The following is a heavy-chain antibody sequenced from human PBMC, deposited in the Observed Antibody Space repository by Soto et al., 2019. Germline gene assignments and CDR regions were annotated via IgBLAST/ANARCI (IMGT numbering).Heavy chain of an antibody. Sequence: ASVKVSCKASGYTFTSYYMHWVRQAPGQGLEWMGIINPSGGSTSYAQKFQGRVTMTRDTSTSTVYMELSSLRSEDTAVYYCARDKSGGTVTTEVYYFDYWGQGTLVTVSS. CDR1: GYTFTSYY. J-gene: IGHJ4*02. CDR2: INPSGGST. V-gene: IGHV1-46*03. D-gene: IGHD4-17*01. CDR3: ARDKSGGTVTTEVYYFDY.